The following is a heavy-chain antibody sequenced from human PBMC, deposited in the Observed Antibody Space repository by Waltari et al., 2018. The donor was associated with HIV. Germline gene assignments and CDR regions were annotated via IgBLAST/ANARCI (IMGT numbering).Heavy chain of an antibody. CDR2: ITQSRKT. V-gene: IGHV4-34*02. Sequence: QVQLQQWGAGILKPSETLSLNCDVHGGSFSGYQWNWIRQSPGKGLEWIGDITQSRKTNYNPSLKSRVTISVDTSKNQFSLKLRSLTAADSGVYYCARAAEKQDLLTGFEYWGQGTPVIVSS. D-gene: IGHD3-9*01. CDR1: GGSFSGYQ. CDR3: ARAAEKQDLLTGFEY. J-gene: IGHJ4*02.